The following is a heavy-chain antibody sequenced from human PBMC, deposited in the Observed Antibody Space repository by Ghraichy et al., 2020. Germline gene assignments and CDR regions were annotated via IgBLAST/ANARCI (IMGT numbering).Heavy chain of an antibody. CDR2: ISSSGSTI. J-gene: IGHJ2*01. Sequence: SYISSSGSTIYYADSVKGRFTISRDNAQNSLYLQMNSLRSEDTAVYYCARVPSQNYYDISGYYSSWYFDLWVR. CDR3: ARVPSQNYYDISGYYSSWYFDL. D-gene: IGHD3-22*01. V-gene: IGHV3-48*03.